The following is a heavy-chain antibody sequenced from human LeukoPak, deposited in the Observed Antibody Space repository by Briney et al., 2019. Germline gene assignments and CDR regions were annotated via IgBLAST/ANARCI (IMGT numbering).Heavy chain of an antibody. D-gene: IGHD3-10*01. V-gene: IGHV3-74*01. Sequence: GGSLRLSCAASGFTFSSYWMHWVRQAPGKGLVWVSRINSDGGSTSYADSVKGRFTISRDNAKNTLYLQMNSLRAEDTAVYYCARDRSGAMVRGIIGNWGQGTLVTVSS. CDR1: GFTFSSYW. J-gene: IGHJ4*02. CDR2: INSDGGST. CDR3: ARDRSGAMVRGIIGN.